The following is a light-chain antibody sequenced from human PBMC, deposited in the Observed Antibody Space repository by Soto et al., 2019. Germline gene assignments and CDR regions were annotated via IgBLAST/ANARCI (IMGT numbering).Light chain of an antibody. CDR1: QSVRNNN. V-gene: IGKV3-20*01. J-gene: IGKJ5*01. Sequence: EIVLTQSPGTLSLSPGERATLSCRASQSVRNNNLNWYQQKPGQAPRLLLYGASSRATGIPDRFSGSGSGTDFTLTISRLEPEDFAVYFCQQSGNSPLTFGQGTRLEIK. CDR2: GAS. CDR3: QQSGNSPLT.